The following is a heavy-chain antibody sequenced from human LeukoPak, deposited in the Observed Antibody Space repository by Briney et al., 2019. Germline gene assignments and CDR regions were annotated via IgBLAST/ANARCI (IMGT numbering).Heavy chain of an antibody. D-gene: IGHD3-22*01. CDR1: GFTVSSNY. J-gene: IGHJ4*02. CDR2: IYSGGST. CDR3: ARSRYYDSSGYPDY. V-gene: IGHV3-53*01. Sequence: QPGGSLRLSCAASGFTVSSNYMSWVRQAPGKGLEWVSVIYSGGSTYYADSVKGRFTISRDNSKNTLYLQMNSLRAEDTAVYYCARSRYYDSSGYPDYWGQGTLVTVSS.